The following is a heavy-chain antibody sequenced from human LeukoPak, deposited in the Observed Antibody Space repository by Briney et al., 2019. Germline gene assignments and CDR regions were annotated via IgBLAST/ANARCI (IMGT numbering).Heavy chain of an antibody. Sequence: PGGSLRLSCEVSEFTFSSYSMNWVRQAPGKGLEWVSYISYSSNTIYYADSVKGRFTVSRDNAKNSLYLQMNSLRAEDTAVYYCARGGSAFDIWGQGTMVTVSS. J-gene: IGHJ3*02. D-gene: IGHD3-10*01. CDR3: ARGGSAFDI. CDR1: EFTFSSYS. V-gene: IGHV3-48*04. CDR2: ISYSSNTI.